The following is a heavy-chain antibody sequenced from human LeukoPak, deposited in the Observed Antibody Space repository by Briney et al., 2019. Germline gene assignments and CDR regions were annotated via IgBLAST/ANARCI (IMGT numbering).Heavy chain of an antibody. CDR2: IYPGDSDT. V-gene: IGHV5-51*01. J-gene: IGHJ3*02. CDR1: GYSFTSYW. Sequence: GESLKISCKCSGYSFTSYWIGWVRQMPGKGLEWMGIIYPGDSDTRYSPSFQGQVTISVDKSISTAYLQWSSLKASDTAMYYCARQDSGSYYSGAFDIWGQGTMVTVSS. CDR3: ARQDSGSYYSGAFDI. D-gene: IGHD1-26*01.